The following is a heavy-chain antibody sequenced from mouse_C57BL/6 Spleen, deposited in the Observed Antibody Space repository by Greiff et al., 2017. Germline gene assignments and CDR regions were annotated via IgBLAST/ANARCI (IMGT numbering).Heavy chain of an antibody. V-gene: IGHV5-16*01. Sequence: DVKLVESEGGLVQPGSSMKLSCTASGFTFSDYYMAWVRQVPEKGLEWVANINSDGSSTYYLDSLKSRFIISRDNAKNILYLQMSSLKSEDTATYYCAREVYGSSYGYFDVWGTGTTVTVSS. CDR2: INSDGSST. D-gene: IGHD1-1*01. J-gene: IGHJ1*03. CDR1: GFTFSDYY. CDR3: AREVYGSSYGYFDV.